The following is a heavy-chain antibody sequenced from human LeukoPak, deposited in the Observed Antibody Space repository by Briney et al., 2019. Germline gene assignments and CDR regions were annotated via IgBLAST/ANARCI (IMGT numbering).Heavy chain of an antibody. CDR2: IYYSGST. Sequence: PSETLSLTCTVSGGSISSSSYYWGWIRQPPGKGLEWIGSIYYSGSTYYNPYLKSRVTISVDTSKNQFSLKLSSVTAADTAVYHCARGTTLFDYWGQGTLVTVSS. CDR1: GGSISSSSYY. D-gene: IGHD1-7*01. CDR3: ARGTTLFDY. V-gene: IGHV4-39*07. J-gene: IGHJ4*02.